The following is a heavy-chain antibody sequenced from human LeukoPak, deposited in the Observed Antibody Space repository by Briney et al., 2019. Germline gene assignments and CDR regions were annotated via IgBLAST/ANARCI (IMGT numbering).Heavy chain of an antibody. CDR1: GFTFDDYT. J-gene: IGHJ4*02. V-gene: IGHV3-43*01. CDR2: ISWDGGST. Sequence: GGSLRLSCAASGFTFDDYTMHWVRQAPGKGLEWVSLISWDGGSTYYADSVEGRFTISRDNSKNSLYLQMNSLRAEDTAVYYCARDWKWEQWLPRGFDYWGQGTLVTVSS. CDR3: ARDWKWEQWLPRGFDY. D-gene: IGHD6-19*01.